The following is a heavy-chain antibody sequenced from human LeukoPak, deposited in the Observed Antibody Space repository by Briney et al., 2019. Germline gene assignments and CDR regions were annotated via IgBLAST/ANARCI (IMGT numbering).Heavy chain of an antibody. D-gene: IGHD3-22*01. CDR3: AKDLGTGSGYYYGFDY. CDR2: ISYDGSNK. V-gene: IGHV3-30*18. CDR1: GFTFSSYG. J-gene: IGHJ4*02. Sequence: GGSLRLSCAASGFTFSSYGMHWVRQAPGKGLEWVAVISYDGSNKYYADSVKGRFTISRDNSKNTLYLQMNSLRAEDTAVYYCAKDLGTGSGYYYGFDYWGQGTLVTVSS.